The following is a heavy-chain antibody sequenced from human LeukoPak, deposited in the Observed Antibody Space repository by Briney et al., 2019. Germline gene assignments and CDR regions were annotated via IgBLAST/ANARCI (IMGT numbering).Heavy chain of an antibody. CDR3: AKDWYGDYAGPFDP. V-gene: IGHV3-23*01. CDR2: ISGSGGST. CDR1: GFTFSSYA. D-gene: IGHD4-17*01. Sequence: GGSLRLSCAASGFTFSSYAMSWVRQAPGKGLEWVSAISGSGGSTYYAGSVKGRFTISRDNSKNTLYLQMNSLRAEDTAVYYCAKDWYGDYAGPFDPWGQGTLVTVSS. J-gene: IGHJ5*02.